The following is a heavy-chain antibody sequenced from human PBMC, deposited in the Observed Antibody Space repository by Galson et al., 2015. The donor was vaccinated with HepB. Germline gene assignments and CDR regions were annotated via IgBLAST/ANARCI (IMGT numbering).Heavy chain of an antibody. Sequence: SLRLSCAASGFTFSDYYMSWIRQAPGKGLEWVSYISSSGSTIYYADSVEGRFTISRDNAKNSLYLQMNSLRAEDTAVYYCARQEKTKTLDYWGQGTLVTVSS. CDR2: ISSSGSTI. V-gene: IGHV3-11*01. D-gene: IGHD1-14*01. J-gene: IGHJ4*02. CDR3: ARQEKTKTLDY. CDR1: GFTFSDYY.